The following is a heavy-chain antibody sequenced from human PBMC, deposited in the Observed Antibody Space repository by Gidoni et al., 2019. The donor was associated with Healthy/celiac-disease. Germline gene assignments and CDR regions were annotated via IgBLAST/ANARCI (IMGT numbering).Heavy chain of an antibody. J-gene: IGHJ6*02. CDR2: ISYDGSNK. CDR1: GFTFSSYA. V-gene: IGHV3-30-3*01. D-gene: IGHD4-4*01. Sequence: QVQLVASGGGVVQPGRSLRLSCAASGFTFSSYAMHGVRQAPGKGLEWVAVISYDGSNKYYADSVKGRFTIYRDNSKNTLYLQMNSLRAEDTAVYYCARDRNYEGVWYYYYGMDVWGQGTTVTVSS. CDR3: ARDRNYEGVWYYYYGMDV.